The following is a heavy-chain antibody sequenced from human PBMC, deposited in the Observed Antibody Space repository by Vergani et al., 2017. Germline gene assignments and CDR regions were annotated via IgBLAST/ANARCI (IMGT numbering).Heavy chain of an antibody. CDR2: IYYSGST. J-gene: IGHJ3*02. V-gene: IGHV4-39*07. Sequence: QLQLQESGPGLVKPSETLSLTCTVSGGSISSSSYYWGWIRQPPGKGLECIGSIYYSGSTYYNPSLKSRVTISVDTSTNQFSLKLSSVTAADTAVYYCASPIQDGYNRPSDAYDIWGQGTMVTVSS. D-gene: IGHD5-24*01. CDR3: ASPIQDGYNRPSDAYDI. CDR1: GGSISSSSYY.